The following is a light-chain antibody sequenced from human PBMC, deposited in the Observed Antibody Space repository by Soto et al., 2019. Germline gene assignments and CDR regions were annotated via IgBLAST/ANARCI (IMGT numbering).Light chain of an antibody. J-gene: IGKJ4*01. Sequence: EIVLTRSPATLSVSPGERAPLSCRASQSVSSDLSWYQQKPGQAPRFLIYAASSRATGIPDRFSGSGSGTDFTLTISRLEPGDFAVYYCQYYGSPLTFGGGTKVDIK. CDR1: QSVSSD. V-gene: IGKV3-20*01. CDR3: QYYGSPLT. CDR2: AAS.